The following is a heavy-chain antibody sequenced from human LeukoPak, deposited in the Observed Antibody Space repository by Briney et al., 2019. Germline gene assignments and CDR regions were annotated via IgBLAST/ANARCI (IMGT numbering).Heavy chain of an antibody. V-gene: IGHV1-3*01. D-gene: IGHD4-17*01. J-gene: IGHJ4*02. CDR1: GYTFTSYA. Sequence: ASVKVSCKASGYTFTSYAMHWVRQAPGQRLEWMGWINAGNGNTKYSQKFQGRVTITRDTSTSTAYMEPSSLRSEDTAVYYCARDDYDTRGIDYWGQGTLVTVSS. CDR2: INAGNGNT. CDR3: ARDDYDTRGIDY.